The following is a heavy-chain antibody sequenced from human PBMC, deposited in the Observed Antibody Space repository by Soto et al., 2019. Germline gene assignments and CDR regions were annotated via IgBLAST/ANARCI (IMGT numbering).Heavy chain of an antibody. V-gene: IGHV3-30*18. D-gene: IGHD1-20*01. CDR2: ISYEARNQ. CDR3: AKEGQMKVSTTLDH. CDR1: GFTFSSYG. J-gene: IGHJ4*02. Sequence: QVQLVESGGGVVQPGRSLRLSCAASGFTFSSYGMHWVRQAPGKGLEWVAVISYEARNQYYADSAKGRFTISRDNSMNTLYLQMNSLRAEDTAVYYCAKEGQMKVSTTLDHWGLGTLVTVSS.